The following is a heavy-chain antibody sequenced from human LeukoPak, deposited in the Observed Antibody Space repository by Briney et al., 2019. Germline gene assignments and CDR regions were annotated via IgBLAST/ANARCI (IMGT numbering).Heavy chain of an antibody. Sequence: ASVKVSCTASGGTFSSYAISWVRQAPGQGLEWMGRIIPILGIANYAQKFQGRVTITTDESTSTAYMELSSLRSEDTAVYYCARVTVKGSSPYGNWFDPWGQGTLVTVSS. D-gene: IGHD6-6*01. CDR2: IIPILGIA. V-gene: IGHV1-69*04. J-gene: IGHJ5*02. CDR3: ARVTVKGSSPYGNWFDP. CDR1: GGTFSSYA.